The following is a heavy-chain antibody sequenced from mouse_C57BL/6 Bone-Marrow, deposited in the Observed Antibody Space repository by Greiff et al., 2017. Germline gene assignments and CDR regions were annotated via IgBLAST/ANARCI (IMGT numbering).Heavy chain of an antibody. Sequence: QFQLQQPGPELVNPGPSVKMSCKASGYTFTSSWLTWVKQRPGQGLVWIGEIYPGGGSTNYNERFKSKATMTVDTSSSTAYMQLSSLTSEDSAVYYCARPTVVAPAYWGQGTLVTVSA. D-gene: IGHD1-1*01. CDR1: GYTFTSSW. V-gene: IGHV1-55*01. CDR2: IYPGGGST. J-gene: IGHJ3*01. CDR3: ARPTVVAPAY.